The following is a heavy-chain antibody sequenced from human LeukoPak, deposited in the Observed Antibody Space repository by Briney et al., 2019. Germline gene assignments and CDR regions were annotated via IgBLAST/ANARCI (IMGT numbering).Heavy chain of an antibody. CDR3: VREIQVAVYGGHYYYGLDV. CDR2: IGAGEDT. V-gene: IGHV3-13*04. Sequence: GGSLRLSCAASGFTFSRYDMHWVRQATGKGLEWVSAIGAGEDTYYADSVKGRFTISRENAMNSLYLQMNSLRAGDTAVYYCVREIQVAVYGGHYYYGLDVWGQGTMVTVSS. J-gene: IGHJ6*02. CDR1: GFTFSRYD. D-gene: IGHD4/OR15-4a*01.